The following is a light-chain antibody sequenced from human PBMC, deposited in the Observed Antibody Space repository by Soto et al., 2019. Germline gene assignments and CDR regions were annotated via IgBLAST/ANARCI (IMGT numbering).Light chain of an antibody. CDR1: QSVSSY. J-gene: IGKJ1*01. CDR3: QQYNNWPRGT. Sequence: EIVLTQSPATLSLSPGERATPSCRASQSVSSYLAWYQQKPGQAPRLLIYGASTRATGIPARFSGSGSGTEFTLTISSLQSEDFAVYYCQQYNNWPRGTFGQGTKVEIK. CDR2: GAS. V-gene: IGKV3-15*01.